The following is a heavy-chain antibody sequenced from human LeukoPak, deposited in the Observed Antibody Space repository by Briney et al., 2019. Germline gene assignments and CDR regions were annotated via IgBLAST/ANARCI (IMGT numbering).Heavy chain of an antibody. Sequence: PGGSLRLSCAASGFTFSSYGMHWVRQAPGKGLEWGAVISYDGSNKYYADSVKGRFTISRDNSKNTLYLQMNSLRAEDTAVYYWAKVPSYRPLWFGELIAPPKNDAFDIWGQGTMVTVSS. D-gene: IGHD3-10*01. CDR2: ISYDGSNK. J-gene: IGHJ3*02. V-gene: IGHV3-30*18. CDR1: GFTFSSYG. CDR3: AKVPSYRPLWFGELIAPPKNDAFDI.